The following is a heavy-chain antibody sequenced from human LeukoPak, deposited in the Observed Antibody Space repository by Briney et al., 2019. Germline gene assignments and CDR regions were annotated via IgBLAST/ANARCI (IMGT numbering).Heavy chain of an antibody. CDR1: GGSISSSSYY. Sequence: SGTLSLTCTVSGGSISSSSYYWGWIRQPPGKGLVWIGSIYYSGSTYYNPSLKSRVTISVDTSKNQFSLKLSSVTAADTAVYYCARHPTAGSSSLRRPDYFDYWGQGTLVTVSS. J-gene: IGHJ4*02. V-gene: IGHV4-39*07. CDR2: IYYSGST. CDR3: ARHPTAGSSSLRRPDYFDY. D-gene: IGHD6-6*01.